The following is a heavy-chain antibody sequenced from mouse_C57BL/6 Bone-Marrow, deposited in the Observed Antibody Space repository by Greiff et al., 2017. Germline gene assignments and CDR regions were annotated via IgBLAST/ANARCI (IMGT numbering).Heavy chain of an antibody. D-gene: IGHD4-1*01. CDR1: GYIFTSYW. Sequence: QVQLQQSGAELVRPGASVKLSCKTSGYIFTSYWIHWVKQRSGQGLEWIARIFPGTDNTYYNEKFKSKAILTVDTSSNTAYMQLSSLTSEDSAVFYCARSGPLGRSFDYWGQGTTLTVSS. J-gene: IGHJ2*01. V-gene: IGHV1S132*01. CDR3: ARSGPLGRSFDY. CDR2: IFPGTDNT.